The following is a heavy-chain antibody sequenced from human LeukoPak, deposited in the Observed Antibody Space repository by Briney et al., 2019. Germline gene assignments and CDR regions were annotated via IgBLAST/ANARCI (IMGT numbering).Heavy chain of an antibody. V-gene: IGHV4-31*03. CDR2: IYYSGST. CDR3: AREKIGYCSGGSCQGIFDY. Sequence: PSETLSLTCTVSVGFISLWGYYWRWIRQHAGKGLEWLGYIYYSGSTYYNPSRKRRVTISVDTSKNQFSLKLSSVTAADTAVYYCAREKIGYCSGGSCQGIFDYWGQGTLVTVSS. CDR1: VGFISLWGYY. D-gene: IGHD2-15*01. J-gene: IGHJ4*02.